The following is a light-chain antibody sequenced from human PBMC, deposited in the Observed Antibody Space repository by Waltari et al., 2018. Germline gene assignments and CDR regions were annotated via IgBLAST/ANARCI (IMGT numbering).Light chain of an antibody. V-gene: IGLV3-1*01. CDR3: QVWDSSSVV. CDR2: KEN. J-gene: IGLJ3*02. CDR1: KVGHKH. Sequence: SYELTQPPSVSVSPGQTASITCSGDKVGHKHACWYQQKPGQSPVLVIYKENKRPSGIPERFSGSNSWNTATLTISGTQTTDEADYYCQVWDSSSVVFGGGTKLTVL.